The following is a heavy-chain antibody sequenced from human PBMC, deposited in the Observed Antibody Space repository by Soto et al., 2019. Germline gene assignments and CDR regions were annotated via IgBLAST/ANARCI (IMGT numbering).Heavy chain of an antibody. D-gene: IGHD4-17*01. J-gene: IGHJ4*02. Sequence: QVQLVESGGGVVQPGRSLRLSCAASGFTFSSNAMHWVRQAPGKGLEWVAVISYDGSNKYYADSVKGRFTISRDNSKNTLYLQMNSLRAEDTAVYYCARDRGSDYGPHDYWGQGTLVTVSS. V-gene: IGHV3-30-3*01. CDR3: ARDRGSDYGPHDY. CDR2: ISYDGSNK. CDR1: GFTFSSNA.